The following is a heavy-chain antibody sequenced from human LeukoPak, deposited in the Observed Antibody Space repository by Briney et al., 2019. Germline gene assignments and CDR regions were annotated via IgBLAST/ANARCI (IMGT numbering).Heavy chain of an antibody. J-gene: IGHJ4*02. CDR1: GYTFTSYD. CDR3: ARVEHYYYDSSGYLY. D-gene: IGHD3-22*01. Sequence: ASVKVSCKASGYTFTSYDINWVRQATGQGLEWMGWMNPNSGNTGYAQKFQGRVTMTRNTSISTAYMELSRLRSDDTAVYYCARVEHYYYDSSGYLYWGQGTLVTVSS. CDR2: MNPNSGNT. V-gene: IGHV1-8*01.